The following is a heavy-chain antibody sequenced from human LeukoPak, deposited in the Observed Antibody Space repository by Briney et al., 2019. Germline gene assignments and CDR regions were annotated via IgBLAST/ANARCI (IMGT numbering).Heavy chain of an antibody. V-gene: IGHV4-4*09. CDR2: IYTSGST. Sequence: SETLSLTCTVSGGSISSYYWSWIRQPPGKGLEWIGYIYTSGSTNYNPSLKSRVTISVDTSKNQFSLKLSSVTAADTAVYYCAAYSGSYHIDYWGQGTLVTVSS. CDR3: AAYSGSYHIDY. CDR1: GGSISSYY. D-gene: IGHD1-26*01. J-gene: IGHJ4*02.